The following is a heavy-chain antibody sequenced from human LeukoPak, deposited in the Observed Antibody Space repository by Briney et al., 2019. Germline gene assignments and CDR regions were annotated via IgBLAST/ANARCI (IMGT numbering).Heavy chain of an antibody. CDR2: ISGSGGST. D-gene: IGHD3-22*01. Sequence: PGGSLRLSCAASGFTFSSYAMSWVRQAPGKGLEWVSAISGSGGSTYYADSVKGRFTISRDNSKNTLYLQMNSLRAEDTAVYYCAKIKYYYDSSGYPDDYWGQGTLVTVSS. V-gene: IGHV3-23*01. CDR3: AKIKYYYDSSGYPDDY. CDR1: GFTFSSYA. J-gene: IGHJ4*02.